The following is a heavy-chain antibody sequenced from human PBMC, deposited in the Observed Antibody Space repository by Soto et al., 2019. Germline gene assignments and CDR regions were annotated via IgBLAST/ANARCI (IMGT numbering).Heavy chain of an antibody. D-gene: IGHD4-17*01. Sequence: SGTLPLTCTVSGVSISSYYWSWIRQPPGKCLEWIGYIYHSGSTYYNPSLKSRVTISVDMSKNQFSLKLSSVTAADTAVYYCARGVTTVTTFDYWGQGTLVTVSS. CDR3: ARGVTTVTTFDY. CDR1: GVSISSYY. J-gene: IGHJ4*02. CDR2: IYHSGST. V-gene: IGHV4-59*12.